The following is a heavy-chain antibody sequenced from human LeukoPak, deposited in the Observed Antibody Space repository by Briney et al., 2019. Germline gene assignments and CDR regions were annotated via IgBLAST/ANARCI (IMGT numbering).Heavy chain of an antibody. J-gene: IGHJ6*03. CDR2: ISSSSSYI. D-gene: IGHD5-24*01. V-gene: IGHV3-21*01. CDR1: GFTFSSYS. Sequence: GGSLRLSCAASGFTFSSYSMNWVGQAPGKGLEWVSSISSSSSYIYYADSVKGRFTISRDNATNSLYLQMNSLRAEDKAVYYCARVGDGYNYYYYYYMDAWGKGTTVTVSS. CDR3: ARVGDGYNYYYYYYMDA.